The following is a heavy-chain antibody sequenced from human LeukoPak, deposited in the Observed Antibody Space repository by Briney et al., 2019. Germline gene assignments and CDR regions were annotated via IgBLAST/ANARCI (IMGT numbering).Heavy chain of an antibody. J-gene: IGHJ4*02. V-gene: IGHV3-21*01. Sequence: TGGSLRLSCAASGFTFSSYSTNWVRQTPGKGLEWVSSISSSSTYIYYADSVKGRFTISRDNAKNSLYLQMNSLRAEDTAVYYCAREPTAMILWGQGTLVTVSS. D-gene: IGHD5-18*01. CDR1: GFTFSSYS. CDR3: AREPTAMIL. CDR2: ISSSSTYI.